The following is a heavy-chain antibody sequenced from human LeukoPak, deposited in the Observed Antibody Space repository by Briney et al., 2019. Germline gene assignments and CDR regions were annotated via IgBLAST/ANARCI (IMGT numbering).Heavy chain of an antibody. CDR2: ICNDGSNM. Sequence: GGSLRLSCAASGFIFSTYGMHWVRQAPGKGLEWVTDICNDGSNMLYADSVKGRFTISRDNSKNTVNLQMNSLRAEDTAVYYCVRDLYYGSGYHELDCWGQGTLVTVSS. CDR1: GFIFSTYG. J-gene: IGHJ4*02. CDR3: VRDLYYGSGYHELDC. V-gene: IGHV3-33*01. D-gene: IGHD3-10*01.